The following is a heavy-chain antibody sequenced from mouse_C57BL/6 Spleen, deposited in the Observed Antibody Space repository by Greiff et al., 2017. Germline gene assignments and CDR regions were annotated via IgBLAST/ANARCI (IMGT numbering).Heavy chain of an antibody. Sequence: VQLKQPGAELVKPGASVKLSCKASGYTFTSYWMHWVKQRPGQGLEWIGMIHPNSGSTNYNEKFKSKATLTVDKSSSTAYMQLSSLTSEDSAVYYCARKEGFDYWGQGTTLTVSS. CDR3: ARKEGFDY. CDR1: GYTFTSYW. J-gene: IGHJ2*01. CDR2: IHPNSGST. V-gene: IGHV1-64*01.